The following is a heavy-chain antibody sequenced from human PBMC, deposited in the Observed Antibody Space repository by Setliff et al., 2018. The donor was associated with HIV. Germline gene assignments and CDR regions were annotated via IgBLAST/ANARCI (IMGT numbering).Heavy chain of an antibody. D-gene: IGHD5-18*01. CDR3: AREIQFSATTYYYYYMDD. Sequence: SETLSLTCAVSGYSISTNEWWGWIRQPPGKGLAWIGYISNSGKIYYDPSLNSRVTLSADTSKNQLSLKLTSVTAEDTGVYYCAREIQFSATTYYYYYMDDWGRGTTVTVSS. CDR1: GYSISTNEW. CDR2: ISNSGKI. V-gene: IGHV4-28*03. J-gene: IGHJ6*03.